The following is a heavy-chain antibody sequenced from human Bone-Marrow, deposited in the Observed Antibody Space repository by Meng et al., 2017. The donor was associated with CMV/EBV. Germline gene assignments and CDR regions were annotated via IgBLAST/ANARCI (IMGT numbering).Heavy chain of an antibody. D-gene: IGHD2-2*01. J-gene: IGHJ4*02. CDR3: AKGGYCSSTSCPFDY. CDR2: ISGSGGST. Sequence: GVLKISCAASGFTFSSYAMSWVRQAPGKGLEWVSAISGSGGSTYYADSVKGRFTISRDNSKNTLYLQMNSLRAEDTAVYYCAKGGYCSSTSCPFDYWGQGTLVTVSS. V-gene: IGHV3-23*01. CDR1: GFTFSSYA.